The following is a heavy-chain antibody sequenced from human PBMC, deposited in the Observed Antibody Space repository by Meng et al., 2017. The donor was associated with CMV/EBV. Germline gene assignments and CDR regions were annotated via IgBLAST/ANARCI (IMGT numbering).Heavy chain of an antibody. J-gene: IGHJ4*02. Sequence: SETLSLTCTVSGDSISSSSYYWGWIRQPPGKGLEWIGSIYYSGSTYYNPFLKSGVTISVDTSKNQFSLKLSSVTAADTAVYYCAREAIDCSSTSCELDYWGQGTLVTVSS. V-gene: IGHV4-39*01. CDR3: AREAIDCSSTSCELDY. CDR2: IYYSGST. CDR1: GDSISSSSYY. D-gene: IGHD2-2*01.